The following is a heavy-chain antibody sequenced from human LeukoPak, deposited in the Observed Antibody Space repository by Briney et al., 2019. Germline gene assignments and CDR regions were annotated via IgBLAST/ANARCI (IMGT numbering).Heavy chain of an antibody. J-gene: IGHJ4*02. Sequence: SETLSLTCTVSGGSISSYYWSWIRQPPGKGLEWIGYIYYSGSTNYNPSLKSRVTISVDTSKNQFSPKLSSVTAADTAVYYCARDLEYSYGYFDYWGQGTLVTVSS. V-gene: IGHV4-59*01. CDR3: ARDLEYSYGYFDY. D-gene: IGHD5-18*01. CDR1: GGSISSYY. CDR2: IYYSGST.